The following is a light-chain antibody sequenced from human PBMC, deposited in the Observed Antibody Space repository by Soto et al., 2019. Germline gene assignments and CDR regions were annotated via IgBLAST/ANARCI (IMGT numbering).Light chain of an antibody. CDR1: SSDIGAYDF. Sequence: QSALTQPPTASGTPGQSLIVSCTGTSSDIGAYDFASWYQQHPGKVPKLLIYEVNKRPSGVPDRFSGSKSGNTASLTVSALQAEDEADYLCSSYACINKLYVFGSGTKVNV. V-gene: IGLV2-8*01. CDR2: EVN. J-gene: IGLJ1*01. CDR3: SSYACINKLYV.